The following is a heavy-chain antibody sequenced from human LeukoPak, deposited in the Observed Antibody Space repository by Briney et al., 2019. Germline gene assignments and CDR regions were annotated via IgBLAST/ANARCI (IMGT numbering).Heavy chain of an antibody. CDR3: ARSNYYDSSGSDY. CDR1: GYTFTGYY. D-gene: IGHD3-22*01. J-gene: IGHJ4*02. CDR2: INPNSGGT. V-gene: IGHV1-2*02. Sequence: GASVKVSCKASGYTFTGYYMHWVRQAPGQGVEWMGWINPNSGGTNYAQKFQGRVTMTRDTSISTAYMELSNLRSDDAAVYSCARSNYYDSSGSDYWGQGTLVTVSS.